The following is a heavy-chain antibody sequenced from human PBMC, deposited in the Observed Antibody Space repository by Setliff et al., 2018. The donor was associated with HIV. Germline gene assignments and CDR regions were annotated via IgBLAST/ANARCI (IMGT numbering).Heavy chain of an antibody. CDR2: IYYSGTT. CDR1: GGSISSGGYY. Sequence: LSLTCTVSGGSISSGGYYWSWIRQHPGKGLEWIGYIYYSGTTYYNPSLKSRVTISVDTSKNKFSLKLSSVTAADTAVYYCAKDQGCSRTSCYGNYYYGMDVWGQGTTVTVSS. CDR3: AKDQGCSRTSCYGNYYYGMDV. J-gene: IGHJ6*02. V-gene: IGHV4-31*03. D-gene: IGHD2-2*01.